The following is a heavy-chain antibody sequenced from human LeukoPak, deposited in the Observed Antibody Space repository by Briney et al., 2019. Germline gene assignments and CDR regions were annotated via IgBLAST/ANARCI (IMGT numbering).Heavy chain of an antibody. CDR2: IIPIFGTA. J-gene: IGHJ6*03. D-gene: IGHD6-6*01. V-gene: IGHV1-69*05. Sequence: SVKVSCKASGGTFSSYAISWVRQAPGQGLEWMGRIIPIFGTANYAQKFQGRVTITTDESTSTAYMELSSLRSEDTAVYYCASRIAARPNYYYYMDVWGKGTTVTVSS. CDR1: GGTFSSYA. CDR3: ASRIAARPNYYYYMDV.